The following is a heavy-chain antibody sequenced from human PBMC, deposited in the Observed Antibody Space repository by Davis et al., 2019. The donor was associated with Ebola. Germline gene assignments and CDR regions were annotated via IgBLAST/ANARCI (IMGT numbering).Heavy chain of an antibody. V-gene: IGHV3-15*01. CDR3: TTLSTVTTMYFDL. CDR1: GFTLNNAW. J-gene: IGHJ2*01. D-gene: IGHD4-17*01. CDR2: IKSKTDGGTT. Sequence: GGSLRLSCVASGFTLNNAWMSWVRQAPGKGLEWVGRIKSKTDGGTTDYAAPGKGRFAMSRDDSKNTLYLQMNSLKIEDTAVYYFTTLSTVTTMYFDLWGRGTLVTVSS.